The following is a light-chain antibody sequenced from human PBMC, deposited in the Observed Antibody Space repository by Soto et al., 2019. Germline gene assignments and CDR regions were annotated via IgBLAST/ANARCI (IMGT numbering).Light chain of an antibody. CDR3: QSYDSSLSGWV. V-gene: IGLV1-40*01. J-gene: IGLJ3*02. CDR1: SSNIGAGYD. Sequence: QSVLTQPPSVSGAPGQRVTISCTGSSSNIGAGYDVHWYQQLPGTAPKLLIYGNSIRPSGVPDRFSGSKSGTSASLAITGLQAEDEADYYCQSYDSSLSGWVFCGGTKLTVL. CDR2: GNS.